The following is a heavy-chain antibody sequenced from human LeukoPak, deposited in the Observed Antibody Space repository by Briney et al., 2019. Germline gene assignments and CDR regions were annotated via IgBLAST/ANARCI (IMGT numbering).Heavy chain of an antibody. CDR2: INHSGST. V-gene: IGHV4-34*01. J-gene: IGHJ3*02. CDR1: GGPFGVYY. Sequence: SETLSLTCAVYGGPFGVYYWSWVRQPPGKGLEWIGEINHSGSTNYNPSLKSRVTMSVDTSKNQFSLKLSSVTAADTAVYYCARGRYCSADICSGGDAFDIWGQGTMVSVSS. CDR3: ARGRYCSADICSGGDAFDI. D-gene: IGHD2-15*01.